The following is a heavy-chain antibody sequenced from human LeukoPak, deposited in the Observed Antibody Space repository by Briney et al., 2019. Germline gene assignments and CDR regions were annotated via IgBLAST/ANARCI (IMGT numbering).Heavy chain of an antibody. D-gene: IGHD2-2*01. V-gene: IGHV3-30*04. CDR1: RFTFSSYA. Sequence: GGSLRLSCAASRFTFSSYAMHWIRQAPGKGLEWVAVISYDGRNKYYADSVKGRFTISRDNSKNTVYLQMSSLRAADTAVYYCARDSIAGIVEVSPAHMDVWGKGTTVTVSS. CDR3: ARDSIAGIVEVSPAHMDV. CDR2: ISYDGRNK. J-gene: IGHJ6*03.